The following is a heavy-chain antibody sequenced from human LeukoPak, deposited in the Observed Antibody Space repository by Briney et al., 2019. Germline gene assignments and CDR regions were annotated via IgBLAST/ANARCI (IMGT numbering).Heavy chain of an antibody. J-gene: IGHJ6*02. CDR2: IYHNGTH. V-gene: IGHV4-4*02. D-gene: IGHD2-2*02. CDR3: ATAPILRGEGGEHYKYGMDV. CDR1: VGSISSGNW. Sequence: PSGTLSLTCAVSVGSISSGNWWTWVRPSPGKGLEWIGEIYHNGTHNYNPSLKSRVTISADTFKNHFSLKLTSVTAADTAVYYCATAPILRGEGGEHYKYGMDVWGQGTTVSVSS.